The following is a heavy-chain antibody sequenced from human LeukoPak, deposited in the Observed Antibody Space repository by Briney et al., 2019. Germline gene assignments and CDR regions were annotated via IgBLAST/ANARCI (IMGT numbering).Heavy chain of an antibody. Sequence: ASVKVSCKASAHTFTGYYMHWVRQAPGQGLEWMGWISAYNGNTNYAQKLQGRVTMTTDTSTSTAYMELRSLRSDDTAVYYCARANYGYMDYWGQGTLVTVSS. V-gene: IGHV1-18*04. CDR3: ARANYGYMDY. CDR1: AHTFTGYY. J-gene: IGHJ4*02. CDR2: ISAYNGNT. D-gene: IGHD4-17*01.